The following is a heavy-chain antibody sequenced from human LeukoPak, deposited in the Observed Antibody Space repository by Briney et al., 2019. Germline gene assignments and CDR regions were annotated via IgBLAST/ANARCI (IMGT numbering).Heavy chain of an antibody. CDR1: GFTFSDYY. Sequence: GGSLRLSCAASGFTFSDYYMSWIRQAPGKGLEWVSYITSSGSTIYYADSMKGRFTISRDNAKNSLYLQMNNLRAEDTAIYYCAKCGGGDCYPGGAFGIWGQGTMVTVSS. CDR3: AKCGGGDCYPGGAFGI. V-gene: IGHV3-11*01. CDR2: ITSSGSTI. D-gene: IGHD2-21*02. J-gene: IGHJ3*02.